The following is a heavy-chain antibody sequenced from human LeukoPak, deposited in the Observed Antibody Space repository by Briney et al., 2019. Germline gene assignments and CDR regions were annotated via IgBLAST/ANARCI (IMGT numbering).Heavy chain of an antibody. V-gene: IGHV3-30-3*01. CDR3: AKGFGGTSTSCTPRFDY. J-gene: IGHJ4*02. CDR1: GFTFSSYA. D-gene: IGHD2-2*01. CDR2: ISYDGSLK. Sequence: GGSLRLSCAASGFTFSSYAMHWVRQAPGKGLEWMAVISYDGSLKYYADSVKGRFTISRDNSKNTLYLQINSLRVEDTAVYYCAKGFGGTSTSCTPRFDYWGQGILVTVSS.